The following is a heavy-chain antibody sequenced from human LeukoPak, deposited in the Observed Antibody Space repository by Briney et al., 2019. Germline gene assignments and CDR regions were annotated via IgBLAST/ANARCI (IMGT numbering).Heavy chain of an antibody. CDR1: GYSFTSYW. V-gene: IGHV5-51*01. D-gene: IGHD5-18*01. CDR2: IYPGDSDT. CDR3: ARLGTAIIARFFDY. J-gene: IGHJ4*02. Sequence: GESLKISCKGSGYSFTSYWIAWVRQVPGKGLEWMGSIYPGDSDTRYSPSFQGQVTISADKSISTAYLQWGGLKASDTAIYYCARLGTAIIARFFDYWGQGSLVTVSS.